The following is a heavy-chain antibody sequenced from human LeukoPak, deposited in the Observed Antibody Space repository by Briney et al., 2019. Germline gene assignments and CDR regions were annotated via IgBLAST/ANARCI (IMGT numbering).Heavy chain of an antibody. CDR1: GGSISSYS. CDR2: IYYSGST. J-gene: IGHJ4*02. V-gene: IGHV4-59*01. Sequence: PSETLSLTCTVSGGSISSYSWSWIRQPPGKGLEWIGYIYYSGSTNYSPSLKSRVAISVDTSKNQFSLKLSSVTAADTAVYYCARSWDTAMDIFDYWGQGTLVTVSS. CDR3: ARSWDTAMDIFDY. D-gene: IGHD5-18*01.